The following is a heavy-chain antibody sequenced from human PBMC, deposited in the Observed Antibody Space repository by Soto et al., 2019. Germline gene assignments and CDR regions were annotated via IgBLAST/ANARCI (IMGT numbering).Heavy chain of an antibody. Sequence: PGGSLRLSCAASGFTFSSYWMHWVRQAPGKGLVWVSRINSDGSSTSYADSVKGRFTISRDNAKNTLYLQMNSLRAEDTAVYYCARVRYCGGDCYLGGAFDIWGQGTMVTVSS. CDR2: INSDGSST. D-gene: IGHD2-21*01. J-gene: IGHJ3*02. CDR1: GFTFSSYW. V-gene: IGHV3-74*01. CDR3: ARVRYCGGDCYLGGAFDI.